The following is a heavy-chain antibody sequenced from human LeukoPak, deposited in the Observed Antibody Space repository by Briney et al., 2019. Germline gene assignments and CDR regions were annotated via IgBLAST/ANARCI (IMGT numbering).Heavy chain of an antibody. Sequence: GGSLRLSCAASGFTFSSYAMHWVRQAPGKGLEWVAVISYDGSNKYYADSVKGRFTISRDNSKNTLYLQMNSLRAEDTAVYYCAGYGSWYIGAFDIWGQGTMVTVSS. D-gene: IGHD6-13*01. CDR3: AGYGSWYIGAFDI. CDR2: ISYDGSNK. J-gene: IGHJ3*02. V-gene: IGHV3-30*04. CDR1: GFTFSSYA.